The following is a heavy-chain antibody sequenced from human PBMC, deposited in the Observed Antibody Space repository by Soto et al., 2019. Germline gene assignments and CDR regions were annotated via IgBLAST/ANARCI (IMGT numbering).Heavy chain of an antibody. CDR2: ISGYNGNT. D-gene: IGHD6-13*01. V-gene: IGHV1-18*04. CDR1: GYIFSRYG. CDR3: AREAAAERNYYGLDV. Sequence: QVQLVQSGPEVRKPGASVKVSCKASGYIFSRYGISWVRQAPGQGLEWMAWISGYNGNTKFGERVQGRVNVTTDTSTSTAYMELRSLRSDDTAVYYCAREAAAERNYYGLDVLGKGTTVIVSS. J-gene: IGHJ6*04.